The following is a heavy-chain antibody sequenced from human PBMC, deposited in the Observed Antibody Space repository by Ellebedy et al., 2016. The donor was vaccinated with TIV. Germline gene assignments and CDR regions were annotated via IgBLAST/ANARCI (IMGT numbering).Heavy chain of an antibody. CDR2: IYYSGST. V-gene: IGHV4-39*01. Sequence: MPSETLSLTCTVSGGSISSSSYYWGWIRQPPGKGLEWIGSIYYSGSTYYNPSLKSRVTISVDTSKNQFSLKLSSVTAADTAVYYCARLLVQPPIVVVTPLGAFDIWGQGTMVTVSS. J-gene: IGHJ3*02. D-gene: IGHD3-22*01. CDR1: GGSISSSSYY. CDR3: ARLLVQPPIVVVTPLGAFDI.